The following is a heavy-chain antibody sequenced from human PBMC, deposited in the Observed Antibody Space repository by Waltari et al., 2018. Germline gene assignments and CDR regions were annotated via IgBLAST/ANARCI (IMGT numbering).Heavy chain of an antibody. Sequence: QAQVAESGGGVVQPGGSLSLSCTGPGFSVGTNAMDWVRQAPGKGLEWLAFISNDDTKKYYADSVEGRFTISRDTSRNTVYLEMNSLRPDDTAVYYCLRGADYGFYYWGQGTLVTVSS. CDR1: GFSVGTNA. CDR3: LRGADYGFYY. D-gene: IGHD4-17*01. V-gene: IGHV3-30*02. CDR2: ISNDDTKK. J-gene: IGHJ4*02.